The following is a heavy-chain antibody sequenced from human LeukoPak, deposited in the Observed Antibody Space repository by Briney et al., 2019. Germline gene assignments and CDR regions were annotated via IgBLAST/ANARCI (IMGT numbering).Heavy chain of an antibody. CDR2: IYYSGST. J-gene: IGHJ4*02. V-gene: IGHV4-39*07. Sequence: KPSETLSLTCTVSGDSISSSSYYWGWIRQPPGKGLEWIGSIYYSGSTYYNPSLKGRVTISVDTSKNQFSLKLSSVTAADTAVYYCARATTQTQLLYRGGWYYFDYWGQGTLVTVSS. D-gene: IGHD2-2*02. CDR1: GDSISSSSYY. CDR3: ARATTQTQLLYRGGWYYFDY.